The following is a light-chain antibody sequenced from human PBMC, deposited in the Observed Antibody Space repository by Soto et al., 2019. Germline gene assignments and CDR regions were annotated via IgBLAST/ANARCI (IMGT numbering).Light chain of an antibody. CDR3: QQYGSLPWT. CDR2: GAS. CDR1: QSVSKSY. Sequence: EIVLTQSPGTLSLSPGDRATLSCRASQSVSKSYLAWYQQTPGQAPRLLIYGASSRATGIPDRFSGSGSGTDFTLTITRLEPEDFVLYYCQQYGSLPWTFGQGTKVDI. V-gene: IGKV3-20*01. J-gene: IGKJ1*01.